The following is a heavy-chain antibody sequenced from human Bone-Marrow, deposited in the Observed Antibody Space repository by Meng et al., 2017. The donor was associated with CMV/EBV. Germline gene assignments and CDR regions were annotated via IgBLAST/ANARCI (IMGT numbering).Heavy chain of an antibody. CDR1: GFTFSNAW. CDR3: TTESPRTYYDFWSGYFGDDAFDI. CDR2: IKSKTDGGTT. Sequence: GESLKISCAASGFTFSNAWMSWVRQAPGKGLEWVGRIKSKTDGGTTDYAAPVKGRFTISRDDSKNTLYLQMNSLKTEDTAVYYCTTESPRTYYDFWSGYFGDDAFDIWGQGTMVTVSS. D-gene: IGHD3-3*01. V-gene: IGHV3-15*01. J-gene: IGHJ3*02.